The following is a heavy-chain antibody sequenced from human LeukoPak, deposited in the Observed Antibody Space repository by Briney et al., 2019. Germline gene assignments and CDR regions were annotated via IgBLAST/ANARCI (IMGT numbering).Heavy chain of an antibody. J-gene: IGHJ4*02. CDR2: IIPIFGTA. Sequence: ASVKVSCKASVGIFSSYAISWVRQAPGQGLEWMGGIIPIFGTANYAQKFQGRVTITADESTSTAYMELSSLRPEDTAVYYCARRVDGSIDYWGQGTLVTVSS. CDR3: ARRVDGSIDY. V-gene: IGHV1-69*13. CDR1: VGIFSSYA. D-gene: IGHD2-15*01.